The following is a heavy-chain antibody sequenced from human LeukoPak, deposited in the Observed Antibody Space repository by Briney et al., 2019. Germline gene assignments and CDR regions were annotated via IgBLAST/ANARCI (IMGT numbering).Heavy chain of an antibody. CDR3: ARGSIVGANIFDY. CDR1: GFTFSSYG. Sequence: GGSLRLSCAASGFTFSSYGMHWVRQAPGKGLEWVAFIRYDGSNKYYADSVKGRFTISRDNSKNTLYLQMNSLRAEDTAVYYCARGSIVGANIFDYWGQGTLVTVSS. V-gene: IGHV3-30*02. J-gene: IGHJ4*02. D-gene: IGHD1-26*01. CDR2: IRYDGSNK.